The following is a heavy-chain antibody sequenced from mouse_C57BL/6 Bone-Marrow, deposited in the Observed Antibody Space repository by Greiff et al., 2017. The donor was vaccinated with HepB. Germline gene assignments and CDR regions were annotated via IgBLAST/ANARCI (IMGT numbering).Heavy chain of an antibody. J-gene: IGHJ4*01. Sequence: VQLQQSGPELVKPGASVKISCKASGYAFSSSWMNWVKQRPGKGLEWIGRIYPGDGDTNYNGKFKGKATLTADKSSSTAYMQLRSLTSEDSAVDFCARTGVYYGYDDYAMDYWGQGTSVTVSS. CDR1: GYAFSSSW. D-gene: IGHD2-2*01. V-gene: IGHV1-82*01. CDR2: IYPGDGDT. CDR3: ARTGVYYGYDDYAMDY.